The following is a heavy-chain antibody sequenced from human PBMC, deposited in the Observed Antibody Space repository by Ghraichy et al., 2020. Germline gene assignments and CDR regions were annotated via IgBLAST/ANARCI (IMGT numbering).Heavy chain of an antibody. V-gene: IGHV3-21*01. D-gene: IGHD6-13*01. J-gene: IGHJ6*02. CDR1: GFTFSSYS. CDR3: ARAELRQQLDIYYYYGMDV. Sequence: LSLTCAASGFTFSSYSMNWVRQAPGKGLEWVSSISSSSSYIYYADSVKGRFTISRDNAKNSLYLQMNSLRAEDTAVYYCARAELRQQLDIYYYYGMDVWGQGTTVTVSS. CDR2: ISSSSSYI.